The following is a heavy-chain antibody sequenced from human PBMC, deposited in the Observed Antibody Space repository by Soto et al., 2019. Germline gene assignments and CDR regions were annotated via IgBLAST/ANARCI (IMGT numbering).Heavy chain of an antibody. V-gene: IGHV1-8*01. CDR3: TIEKTSYGMDV. J-gene: IGHJ6*02. Sequence: QVQLVQSGAEVKKPGASVKVSCKASGYTFTSYDINWVRKATGQGREGMGWKNPNSGNTGYAQKFQGRVTMTRNTSISTAYMELSRLRSEDTAVYYCTIEKTSYGMDVWGQGTTVTVSS. CDR1: GYTFTSYD. CDR2: KNPNSGNT.